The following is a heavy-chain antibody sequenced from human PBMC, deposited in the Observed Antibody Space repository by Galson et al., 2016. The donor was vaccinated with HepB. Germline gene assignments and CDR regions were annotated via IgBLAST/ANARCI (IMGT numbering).Heavy chain of an antibody. CDR1: GDSVSSSSAA. J-gene: IGHJ6*03. Sequence: CAISGDSVSSSSAAWSWIRQSPSRGLEWLGRTYYRSRWYSDYELSVKSRITINPDTSKNQFSLQLKSVTPEDTAVYYCARERFEVTPTYDYYYHYMDAWGKGTAATVSS. CDR3: ARERFEVTPTYDYYYHYMDA. V-gene: IGHV6-1*01. D-gene: IGHD4-23*01. CDR2: TYYRSRWYS.